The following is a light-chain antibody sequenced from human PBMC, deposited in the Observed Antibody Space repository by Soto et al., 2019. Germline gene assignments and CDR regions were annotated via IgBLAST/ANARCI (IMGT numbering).Light chain of an antibody. J-gene: IGLJ1*01. Sequence: QSALTQPASVSGSPGQSITIPCTGTSSDIGGYDYVSWYQQHPGKAPKLMVYDVSNLPSGVSDRFSGAKSANTASLTISGLQAEDEADYYCNSYTTSSSLYVFGTGTKLTVL. V-gene: IGLV2-14*03. CDR1: SSDIGGYDY. CDR2: DVS. CDR3: NSYTTSSSLYV.